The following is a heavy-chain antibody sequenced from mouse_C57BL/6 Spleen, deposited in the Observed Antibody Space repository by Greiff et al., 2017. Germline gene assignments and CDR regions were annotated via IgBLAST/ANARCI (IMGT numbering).Heavy chain of an antibody. CDR3: ARGGAGTWAY. J-gene: IGHJ3*01. V-gene: IGHV1-85*01. Sequence: VQLPESGPELVKPGASVKLSCKASGYTFPSYDINWVKQRPGQGREWIGWIYPRDGSTKYNEKFQGKATLTVDTSSSTAYMALHSLTSEDSAVFFCARGGAGTWAYWGQGTLVTVSA. CDR2: IYPRDGST. D-gene: IGHD4-1*01. CDR1: GYTFPSYD.